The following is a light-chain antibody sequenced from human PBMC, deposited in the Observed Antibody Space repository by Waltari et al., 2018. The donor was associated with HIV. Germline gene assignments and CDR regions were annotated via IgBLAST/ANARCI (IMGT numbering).Light chain of an antibody. CDR1: TLPKKY. J-gene: IGLJ3*02. CDR3: YSTESNGNHRV. CDR2: EDI. V-gene: IGLV3-10*01. Sequence: SYELPQPPSVSVSPGQTPRNTCSGDTLPKKYAHWYQQKSGQAPVLVIYEDIKRPSGIPERFSGSSSGTMAILTISGAQVEDEADYYCYSTESNGNHRVFGGGTKLTVL.